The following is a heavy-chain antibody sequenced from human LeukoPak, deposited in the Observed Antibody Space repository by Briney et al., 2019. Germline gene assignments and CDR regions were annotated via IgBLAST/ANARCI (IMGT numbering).Heavy chain of an antibody. CDR2: ISSSSSYI. J-gene: IGHJ3*02. Sequence: GGSLRLSCAASGFTFSSYSMNWVRQAPGTGLEWVSSISSSSSYIYYADSVKGRFTISRDNAKNSLYLQMNSLRAEDTAVYYCARVAKFQPDAFDIWGQGTMVTVSS. CDR3: ARVAKFQPDAFDI. CDR1: GFTFSSYS. V-gene: IGHV3-21*01.